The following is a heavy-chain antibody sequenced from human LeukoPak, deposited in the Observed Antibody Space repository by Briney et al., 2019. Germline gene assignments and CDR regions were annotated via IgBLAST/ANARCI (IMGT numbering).Heavy chain of an antibody. Sequence: GGSLGLSCAASGFTFSTYAMSRVRQAPGKGLEWVSLIGGSDGRTRYAGSVKGRFTISRDNYKNTLYLEMNSLRAEDTAVYYCAKDSSSYDWGYMDVWGKGTTVTISS. CDR3: AKDSSSYDWGYMDV. CDR2: IGGSDGRT. CDR1: GFTFSTYA. V-gene: IGHV3-23*01. J-gene: IGHJ6*03. D-gene: IGHD3-22*01.